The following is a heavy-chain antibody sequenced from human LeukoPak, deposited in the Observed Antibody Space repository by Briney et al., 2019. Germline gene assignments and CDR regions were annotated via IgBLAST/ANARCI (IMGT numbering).Heavy chain of an antibody. V-gene: IGHV3-21*01. J-gene: IGHJ1*01. D-gene: IGHD1-26*01. CDR3: VVGATTNQH. CDR2: ISSSSSYI. CDR1: GFTFSSYT. Sequence: GGSLRLSCADSGFTFSSYTMNWVRQAPGKGLEWVSSISSSSSYIYYADSVKGRFTISTDNAKNSLYLQMDSLRAEDTAVYYCVVGATTNQHWGQGTLVTVSS.